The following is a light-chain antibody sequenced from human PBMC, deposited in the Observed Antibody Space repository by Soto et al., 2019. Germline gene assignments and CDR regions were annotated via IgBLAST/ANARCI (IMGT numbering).Light chain of an antibody. J-gene: IGKJ4*01. Sequence: EIVLTQPPATLSLSPGERATLSCRASQSISNFLAWYQQKPGQAPRLLIYDASKRATDIPDRFIGSGSGTDFTLTISSLEPEDFAVYYCHQRSNWPPFTFGGGTKVDIK. V-gene: IGKV3-11*01. CDR3: HQRSNWPPFT. CDR2: DAS. CDR1: QSISNF.